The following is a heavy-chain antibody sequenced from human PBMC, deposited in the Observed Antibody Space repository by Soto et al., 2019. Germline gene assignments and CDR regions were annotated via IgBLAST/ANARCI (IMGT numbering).Heavy chain of an antibody. CDR1: GGTFNNYV. CDR2: IIPIFGTP. V-gene: IGHV1-69*06. CDR3: AGRCDGTNCLAHFDY. Sequence: AVKVSCKASGGTFNNYVINWVRQAPGQGLEWMAGIIPIFGTPNYAQKFQGRVTITADKSTSTAYMELNSLRSEDTAVYYCAGRCDGTNCLAHFDYWGQGTLVTVSS. D-gene: IGHD2-2*01. J-gene: IGHJ4*02.